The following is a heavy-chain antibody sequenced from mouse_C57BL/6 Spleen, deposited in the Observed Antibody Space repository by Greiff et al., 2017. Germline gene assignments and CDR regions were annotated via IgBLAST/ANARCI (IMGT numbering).Heavy chain of an antibody. J-gene: IGHJ3*01. CDR2: IDPANGNT. CDR1: GFNIKNTY. CDR3: ARNYGSSYWFAY. V-gene: IGHV14-3*01. D-gene: IGHD1-1*01. Sequence: VHVKQSVAELVRPGASVKLSCTASGFNIKNTYMHWVKQRPEQGLEWIGRIDPANGNTKYAPKFQGKATITADTSSNTAYLQLSSLTSEDTAIXYCARNYGSSYWFAYWGQGTLVTVSA.